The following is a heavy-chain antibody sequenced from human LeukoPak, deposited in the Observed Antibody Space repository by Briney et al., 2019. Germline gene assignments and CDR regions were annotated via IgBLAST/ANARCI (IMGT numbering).Heavy chain of an antibody. D-gene: IGHD4-23*01. CDR2: IIPIFGTA. Sequence: SVKVSCKASGGTFSSYAISWVRQAPGQGLEWMGGIIPIFGTANYAQKFQGGVTITADESTSTAYMELNSLRAEDTAVYYCAREPYGGNSGFDYWGQGTLVTVSS. CDR1: GGTFSSYA. CDR3: AREPYGGNSGFDY. J-gene: IGHJ4*02. V-gene: IGHV1-69*13.